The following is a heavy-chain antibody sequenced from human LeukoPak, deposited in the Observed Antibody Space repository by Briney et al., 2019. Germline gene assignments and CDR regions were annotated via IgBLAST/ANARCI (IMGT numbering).Heavy chain of an antibody. CDR1: GVSISSGGYY. V-gene: IGHV4-31*03. CDR3: ARGIVIAANWFDP. Sequence: SETLSLTCTVSGVSISSGGYYWSWIRQHPGKGLEWIGYIYYSGSTYYSPSLKSRVTISVDTSKNQFSLKLSSVTAADTAVYYCARGIVIAANWFDPWGQGTLVTVSS. D-gene: IGHD3-16*02. J-gene: IGHJ5*02. CDR2: IYYSGST.